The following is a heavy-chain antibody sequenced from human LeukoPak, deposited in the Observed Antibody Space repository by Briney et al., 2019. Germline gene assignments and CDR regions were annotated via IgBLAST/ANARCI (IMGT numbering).Heavy chain of an antibody. CDR3: ARIKLVAAIFAP. J-gene: IGHJ5*02. V-gene: IGHV1-8*01. CDR2: MNPNTGNA. D-gene: IGHD5-12*01. CDR1: GYTFTSYD. Sequence: ASVKVSCKASGYTFTSYDIHWVRQAAGQGLEWMGWMNPNTGNAGYAQRFQGRVTMTRNTSISTAYMELNSLKREDTAVYYCARIKLVAAIFAPWGQGTLVTVSS.